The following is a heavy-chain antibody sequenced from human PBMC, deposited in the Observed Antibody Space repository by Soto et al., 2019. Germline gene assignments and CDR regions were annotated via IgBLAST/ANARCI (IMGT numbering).Heavy chain of an antibody. V-gene: IGHV1-3*05. CDR3: ARSIVVVTALDY. CDR2: INAGNGNT. Sequence: QVQLVQSGAEEKKPGASVKVSCKASGYTLTSYAMHWARQAPGQRLEWMGWINAGNGNTKYSQKFQGRVTITRDTSASTAYMELSSLRSEDTAVYYCARSIVVVTALDYWGQGTLVTVSS. D-gene: IGHD2-21*02. J-gene: IGHJ4*02. CDR1: GYTLTSYA.